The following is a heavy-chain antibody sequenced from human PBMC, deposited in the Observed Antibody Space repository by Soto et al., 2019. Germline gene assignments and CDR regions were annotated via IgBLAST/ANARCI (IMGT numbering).Heavy chain of an antibody. D-gene: IGHD3-10*01. V-gene: IGHV1-69*02. CDR3: ASRYGSGSYYDAFDI. Sequence: SVKVSCKASGGTFSSYTISWVRQAPGEGLEWMGRIIPILGIANYAQKFQGRVTITADKSTSTAYMELSSLRSEDTAVYYCASRYGSGSYYDAFDIWGQGTMVTVSS. J-gene: IGHJ3*02. CDR1: GGTFSSYT. CDR2: IIPILGIA.